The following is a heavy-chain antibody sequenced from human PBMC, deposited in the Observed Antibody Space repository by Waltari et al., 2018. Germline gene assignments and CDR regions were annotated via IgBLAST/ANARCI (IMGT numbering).Heavy chain of an antibody. Sequence: QLQLQESGSGLVKPSQTLSLTCAVSGGSISSGDYSWSWIRQPPGKGLEWIGYIYDSVTTDYNPSLKSRCTISVDRSKNQFSLKLGSVTAADTAVYYCAREAGFGSYYFDYWGQGTLVTVSS. CDR2: IYDSVTT. CDR1: GGSISSGDYS. V-gene: IGHV4-30-2*01. D-gene: IGHD5-18*01. CDR3: AREAGFGSYYFDY. J-gene: IGHJ4*02.